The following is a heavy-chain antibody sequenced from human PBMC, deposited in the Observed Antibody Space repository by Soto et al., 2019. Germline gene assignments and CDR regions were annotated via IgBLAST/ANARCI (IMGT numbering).Heavy chain of an antibody. J-gene: IGHJ4*02. CDR2: IRDKANSYAT. Sequence: PGGSLRLSCAASGFTFIGPAMHWVRQASGKGLEWVGRIRDKANSYATAYTASVKGRFTISRDDSKNTAYLQMNSLKTEDTAVYYCTRLYCGGDCDFDSWGQGT. CDR1: GFTFIGPA. D-gene: IGHD2-21*02. V-gene: IGHV3-73*01. CDR3: TRLYCGGDCDFDS.